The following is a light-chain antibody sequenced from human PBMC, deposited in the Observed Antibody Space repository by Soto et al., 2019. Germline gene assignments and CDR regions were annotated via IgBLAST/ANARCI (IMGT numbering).Light chain of an antibody. CDR1: QSISSSF. V-gene: IGKV3-20*01. Sequence: EIVLTQSPGILSLSPGERASLSCGASQSISSSFLAWYQQKPGQAPRLLIYGASSRANGIPDRFSGSGSGTDFSITIRRLEPDDFAVYYCQKYGNFWTFGQGTKVDIK. J-gene: IGKJ1*01. CDR3: QKYGNFWT. CDR2: GAS.